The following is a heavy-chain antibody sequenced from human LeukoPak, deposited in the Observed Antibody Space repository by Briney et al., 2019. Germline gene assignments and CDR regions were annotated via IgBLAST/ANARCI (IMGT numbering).Heavy chain of an antibody. D-gene: IGHD3-22*01. V-gene: IGHV3-33*05. CDR3: ARDHHYYDSSGLRTGSIDY. CDR1: GFTFRNYD. CDR2: MLFDGSNS. Sequence: PGGSLRLSCAASGFTFRNYDMHWVRQAPGKGLEWVAIMLFDGSNSHYGDSVKGRFTISRDNSNNTLYLQMTSLRAEDTALYYCARDHHYYDSSGLRTGSIDYWGQGTLVTVSS. J-gene: IGHJ4*02.